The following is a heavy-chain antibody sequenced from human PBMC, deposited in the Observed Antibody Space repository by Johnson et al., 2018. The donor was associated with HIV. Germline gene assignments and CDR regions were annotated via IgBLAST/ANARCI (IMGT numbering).Heavy chain of an antibody. CDR1: GFTFSSYV. Sequence: VQLVESGGGVVQPGGSLRLSCAASGFTFSSYVMTWVRQAPGKGLEWVSTITGSGAKTWYADSVKGRFTISRDNSNNTVYLQMNSLRAEDTAVYYCASVGSSGFFSAFDIWGQGTMVTVSS. D-gene: IGHD6-19*01. J-gene: IGHJ3*02. CDR2: ITGSGAKT. CDR3: ASVGSSGFFSAFDI. V-gene: IGHV3-23*04.